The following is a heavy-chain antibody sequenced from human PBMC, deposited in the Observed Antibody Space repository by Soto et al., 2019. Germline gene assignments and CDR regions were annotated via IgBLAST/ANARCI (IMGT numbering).Heavy chain of an antibody. CDR2: IGPETGAT. J-gene: IGHJ4*02. V-gene: IGHV1-2*02. CDR3: GRGRSGQIVVFY. CDR1: GYTFTGHY. D-gene: IGHD1-26*01. Sequence: ASVKVSCKASGYTFTGHYIHWVRQAPEQGPEWMGEIGPETGATRYAQKFQGRVTMTRDMSITAVYMELNNLSPDDTAVYYCGRGRSGQIVVFYWGQGTPVTVSS.